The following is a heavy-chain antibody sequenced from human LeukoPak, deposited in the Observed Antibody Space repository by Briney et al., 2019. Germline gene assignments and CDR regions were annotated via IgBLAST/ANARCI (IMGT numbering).Heavy chain of an antibody. J-gene: IGHJ4*02. V-gene: IGHV3-21*06. CDR2: ISGRSSHT. CDR3: GRAFPPLRTSSAGDL. Sequence: GESLRLSCSASGLTFSDYDINWIRQAPGKGLEWISAISGRSSHTYYGDSVKGRFSISRDNAKNLLYLQMNGLGAEDTAVYYCGRAFPPLRTSSAGDLWGQGTLVTVSS. CDR1: GLTFSDYD. D-gene: IGHD3-16*01.